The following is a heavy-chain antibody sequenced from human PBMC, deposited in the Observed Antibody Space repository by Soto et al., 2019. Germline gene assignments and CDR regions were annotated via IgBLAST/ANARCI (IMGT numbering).Heavy chain of an antibody. CDR3: ARGGYYDNTWGKLSHYGLDV. CDR1: GYTFIRYG. J-gene: IGHJ6*02. CDR2: ISPYNDYT. V-gene: IGHV1-18*01. D-gene: IGHD3-16*01. Sequence: ASVKVSCKASGYTFIRYGITWVRQAPGQGLEWMGWISPYNDYTIYAQKFQGRFTMTTDTSTRTVFLDLRSLKSDDTAVYFCARGGYYDNTWGKLSHYGLDVWGQGTSVTVSS.